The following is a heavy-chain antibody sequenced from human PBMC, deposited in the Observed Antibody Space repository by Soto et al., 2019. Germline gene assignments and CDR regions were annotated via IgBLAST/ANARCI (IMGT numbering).Heavy chain of an antibody. CDR3: YVDTAINWFDP. D-gene: IGHD5-18*01. V-gene: IGHV3-30*04. J-gene: IGHJ5*02. CDR1: GFTFSNYA. CDR2: ISYDGRNK. Sequence: QVQVVESGGGVVQPGRSLRLSCTASGFTFSNYAMHWVRQAPGKGLEWVAVISYDGRNKYHADSVKGRFTISRDNSKNTLYLQMDSLRTEDTAVYYCYVDTAINWFDPWGQGTLVTVSS.